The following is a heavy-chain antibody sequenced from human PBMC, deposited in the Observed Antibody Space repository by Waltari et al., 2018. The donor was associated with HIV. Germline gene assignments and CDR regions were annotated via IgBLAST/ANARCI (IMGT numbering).Heavy chain of an antibody. CDR3: VKDSGRAADVFDL. V-gene: IGHV3-23*01. CDR2: IRGCGET. Sequence: QLLESGGGLVEPGGSLRLSCAASGFSFTDFAMDWVRQAPGKGLECVSAIRGCGETFYADSVKGRFTISRDNSKNTLYLQMNSLRADDAAVYYCVKDSGRAADVFDLWGQGTMVTVSS. D-gene: IGHD3-10*01. J-gene: IGHJ3*01. CDR1: GFSFTDFA.